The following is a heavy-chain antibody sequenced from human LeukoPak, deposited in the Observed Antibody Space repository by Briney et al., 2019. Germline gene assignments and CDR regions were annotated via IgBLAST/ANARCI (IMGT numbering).Heavy chain of an antibody. J-gene: IGHJ4*02. Sequence: GGSLRLSCTASGYPFSDYTLSWVRQAPGKGLEWVSAISGSGGSTYYADSVKGRFTISRDNSKNTLYLQMNSLRAEDTAVYYCAKAAQLLWAYYFDYWGQGTLVTVSS. D-gene: IGHD2-2*01. CDR2: ISGSGGST. CDR3: AKAAQLLWAYYFDY. V-gene: IGHV3-23*01. CDR1: GYPFSDYT.